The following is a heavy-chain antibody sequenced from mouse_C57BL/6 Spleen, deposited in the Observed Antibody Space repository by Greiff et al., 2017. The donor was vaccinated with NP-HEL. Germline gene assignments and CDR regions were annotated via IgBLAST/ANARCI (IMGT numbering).Heavy chain of an antibody. CDR1: GYSFTGYY. CDR3: ARGGPAWFAY. J-gene: IGHJ3*01. CDR2: IHPSTGGT. V-gene: IGHV1-42*01. Sequence: EVQLQQSGPELVKPGASVKISCKASGYSFTGYYMNWVKQSPEKSLEWIGEIHPSTGGTTYNQKFKAKATLTVDKSSSTAYMQLKSLTSEDSAVYYCARGGPAWFAYWGQGTLVTVSA.